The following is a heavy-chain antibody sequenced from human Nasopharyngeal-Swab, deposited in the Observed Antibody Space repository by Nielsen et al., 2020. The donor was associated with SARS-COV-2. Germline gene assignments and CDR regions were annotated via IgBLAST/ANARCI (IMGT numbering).Heavy chain of an antibody. CDR3: TRAGEGVVVTAAIMGGNYYYYYMDV. D-gene: IGHD2-2*01. V-gene: IGHV1-8*01. CDR1: GYSFTSYD. CDR2: MNPNSGNT. J-gene: IGHJ6*03. Sequence: ASVKVSCKASGYSFTSYDINWVRQATGQGLEWMGWMNPNSGNTGYAQKFQGRVTMTRNNSISTAYMELSSLRSEDTAVYYCTRAGEGVVVTAAIMGGNYYYYYMDVWGKGTTVTVSS.